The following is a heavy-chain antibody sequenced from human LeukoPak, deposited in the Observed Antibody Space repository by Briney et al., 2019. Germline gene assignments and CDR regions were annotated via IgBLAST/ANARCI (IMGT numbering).Heavy chain of an antibody. CDR2: INPNSGGT. V-gene: IGHV1-2*02. D-gene: IGHD3-9*01. J-gene: IGHJ4*02. CDR3: ATGRGYFDWLSQAKPSGFDLWEY. CDR1: GYTFTGYY. Sequence: GASVKVSCKASGYTFTGYYMHWVRQAPGQGLEWMGWINPNSGGTNYAQKFQGRVTMTRDTSISTAYMELSRLRSEDTAVYYCATGRGYFDWLSQAKPSGFDLWEYWGQGTLVTVSS.